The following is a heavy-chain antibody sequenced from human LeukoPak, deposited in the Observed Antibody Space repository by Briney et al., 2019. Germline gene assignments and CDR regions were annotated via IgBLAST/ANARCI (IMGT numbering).Heavy chain of an antibody. V-gene: IGHV6-1*01. CDR3: ARGSNNSYNYPLDY. CDR2: TFFMSEWDN. CDR1: GDCASGNITA. D-gene: IGHD5-24*01. Sequence: RAPSLTCAMSGDCASGNITAWNWIRQSPSRGLEWLGRTFFMSEWDNAYATSVERRITWNPATSKNHFSLQLYSVTPEDTAVYYYARGSNNSYNYPLDYWGQGTLVTVSS. J-gene: IGHJ4*02.